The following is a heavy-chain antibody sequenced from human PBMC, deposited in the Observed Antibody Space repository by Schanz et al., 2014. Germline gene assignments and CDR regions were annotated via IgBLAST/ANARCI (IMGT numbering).Heavy chain of an antibody. D-gene: IGHD2-21*02. V-gene: IGHV3-21*01. CDR2: ISSSSSYI. Sequence: EVQLLESGGGLVQPGGSLRLSCAASGFTFSSYAMSWVRQAPGKGLEWVSSISSSSSYISYADSVKGRFTISRDNAKNSLYLQMNSLRAEDTAVYYCARPSDASWYMDVWGKGTTVTVS. J-gene: IGHJ6*03. CDR1: GFTFSSYA. CDR3: ARPSDASWYMDV.